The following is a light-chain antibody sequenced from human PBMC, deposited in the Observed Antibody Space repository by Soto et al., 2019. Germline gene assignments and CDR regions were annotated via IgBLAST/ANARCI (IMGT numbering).Light chain of an antibody. Sequence: DIQITQSPSSVSASGVDRATLTCRASQGVISRLAWYQQKPGNAPKLXISAXSSFQIGCPSSLSGSASGTDFTRTITSRHPDNCETYYWQQANMVTRTFGQGTKVDI. J-gene: IGKJ1*01. CDR3: QQANMVTRT. CDR1: QGVISR. CDR2: AXS. V-gene: IGKV1-12*01.